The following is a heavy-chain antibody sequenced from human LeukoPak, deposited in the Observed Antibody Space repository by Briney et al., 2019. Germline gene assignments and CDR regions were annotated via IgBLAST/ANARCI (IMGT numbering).Heavy chain of an antibody. Sequence: ASVKVSCKASGYTFTSYGISWVRQTPGQGLEWMGWISAYNGGTNYAQKFQGRVTMTRDTSISTAYMELSRLRSDDTAVYYCARGDTEYYDFWSDIDYWGRGTLVTVSS. V-gene: IGHV1-18*01. J-gene: IGHJ4*02. CDR1: GYTFTSYG. D-gene: IGHD3-3*01. CDR2: ISAYNGGT. CDR3: ARGDTEYYDFWSDIDY.